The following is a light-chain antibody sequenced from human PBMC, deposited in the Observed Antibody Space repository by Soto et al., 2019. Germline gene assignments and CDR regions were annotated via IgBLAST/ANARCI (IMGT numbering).Light chain of an antibody. CDR1: SGHINYI. Sequence: QSVLTQSSSASASLESSVNLTCTLSSGHINYIIAWHQQQPGKAPRYLMKLEGSGNYNKGSGVPDRFSGSSSGADRYLTISNLQFEDEAEYYCETWDSDSWVFGGGTQVTVL. V-gene: IGLV4-60*02. CDR2: LEGSGNY. CDR3: ETWDSDSWV. J-gene: IGLJ3*02.